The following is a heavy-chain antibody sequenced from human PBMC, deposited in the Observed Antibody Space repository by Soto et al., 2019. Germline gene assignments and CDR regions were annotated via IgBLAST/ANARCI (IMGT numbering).Heavy chain of an antibody. J-gene: IGHJ4*02. CDR3: ARRSSGWYFDY. Sequence: EVQLLESGGGLVQPGGSLRLSCAASGFTFSSYAMNWVRQAPGKGLEWVSVISGGGDSKYNADSVKGRFTITRDNSKNTLYLQMNSLRAEDTAVYYCARRSSGWYFDYWGQGTLVTVSS. CDR2: ISGGGDSK. V-gene: IGHV3-23*01. D-gene: IGHD6-19*01. CDR1: GFTFSSYA.